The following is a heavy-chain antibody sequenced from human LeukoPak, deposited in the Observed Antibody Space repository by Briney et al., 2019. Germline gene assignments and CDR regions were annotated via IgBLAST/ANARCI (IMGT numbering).Heavy chain of an antibody. CDR1: GGSISSYY. Sequence: SETLSLTCTVSGGSISSYYWSWIRQPAGKGLEWIGRIFKSGTTNCNPSLKSRVTMLVDTSKNQFSLELSSVTAADTAVYYCARHQWLGDFDYWGQGTPVTVSS. D-gene: IGHD6-19*01. CDR3: ARHQWLGDFDY. CDR2: IFKSGTT. J-gene: IGHJ4*02. V-gene: IGHV4-4*07.